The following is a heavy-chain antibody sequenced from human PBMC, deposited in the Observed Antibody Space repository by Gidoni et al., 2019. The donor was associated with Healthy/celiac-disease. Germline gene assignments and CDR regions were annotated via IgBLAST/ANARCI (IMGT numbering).Heavy chain of an antibody. J-gene: IGHJ6*02. CDR3: ASDVRGYYDFWSGYLYGMDV. CDR2: ISSSSSTI. D-gene: IGHD3-3*01. Sequence: EVPLVASAGGWVQPGGSLRLSCAASGFTFSSYSMHWVRQAPGKGLEWVSDISSSSSTIYYADSVKCRFTISRDNAKNSLYLQMNSLRDEDTAVYYCASDVRGYYDFWSGYLYGMDVWGQGTTVTVSS. V-gene: IGHV3-48*02. CDR1: GFTFSSYS.